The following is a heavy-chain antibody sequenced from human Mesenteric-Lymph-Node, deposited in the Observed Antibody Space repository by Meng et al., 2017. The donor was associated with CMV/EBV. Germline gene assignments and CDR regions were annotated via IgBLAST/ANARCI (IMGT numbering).Heavy chain of an antibody. J-gene: IGHJ6*02. Sequence: ASVKVSCKASGGTFNSYAITWVRQAPGQGLEWMGWISAYNGNTNYAQKLQGRVTMTTDTSTSTAYMELRSLRSDDTAVYYCARGGTYYDFWSGYYYYGMDVWGQGTTVTVSS. V-gene: IGHV1-18*01. D-gene: IGHD3-3*01. CDR2: ISAYNGNT. CDR1: GGTFNSYA. CDR3: ARGGTYYDFWSGYYYYGMDV.